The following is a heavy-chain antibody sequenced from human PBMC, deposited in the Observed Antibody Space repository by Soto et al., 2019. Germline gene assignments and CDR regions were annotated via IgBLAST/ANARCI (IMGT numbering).Heavy chain of an antibody. CDR1: GFSLSASGAS. D-gene: IGHD3-10*02. CDR2: IYWNDDK. Sequence: SGSYAGEPTQTLRLTCAFSGFSLSASGASVGWIRQPPGKALEWLAHIYWNDDKRYSPSLRSRLTISKDTSKNQVVLTFTNMDPADTGTYYCVHRLDVPGLAFDPWGQGTLVTVSS. V-gene: IGHV2-5*01. J-gene: IGHJ5*02. CDR3: VHRLDVPGLAFDP.